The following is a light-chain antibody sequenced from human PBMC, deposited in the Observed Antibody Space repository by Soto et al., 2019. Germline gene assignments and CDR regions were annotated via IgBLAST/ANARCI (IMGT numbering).Light chain of an antibody. J-gene: IGKJ1*01. CDR2: DAS. CDR1: QSIGNR. Sequence: DLHRTQSPSTLSPSIGDRISISCRASQSIGNRLAWYQQKPGTAPKVLIYDASTLESGVPSRFSGSGSGTNFILTISSLQPDDFATYYCQHYGGLWTFGLGTKVDNK. V-gene: IGKV1-5*01. CDR3: QHYGGLWT.